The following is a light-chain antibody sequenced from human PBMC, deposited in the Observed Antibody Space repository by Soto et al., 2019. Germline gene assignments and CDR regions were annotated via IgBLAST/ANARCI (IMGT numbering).Light chain of an antibody. J-gene: IGLJ3*02. CDR1: SSDVGGYNY. V-gene: IGLV2-14*01. CDR3: SSYTSSSTRLRV. CDR2: DVS. Sequence: QSALTQPASVSGSPGQSITISCTGTSSDVGGYNYVSWYQQHPGKAPKLMIYDVSNRPSGVSNRFSGSKSGNTASLTISGLQAEDEADYYCSSYTSSSTRLRVFGGGTKVTVL.